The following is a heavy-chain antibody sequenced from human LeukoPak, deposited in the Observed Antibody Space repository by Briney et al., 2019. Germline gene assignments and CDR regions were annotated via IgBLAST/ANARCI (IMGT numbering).Heavy chain of an antibody. CDR2: IILIFGTA. J-gene: IGHJ4*02. V-gene: IGHV1-69*13. Sequence: ASVKVSCKASGDTFSSYAISWVRQAPGQGLEWMGGIILIFGTANYAQKFQGRVTITADESTSTAYMELTSLRSEDTAVYYCARGRMAGTYVFDYWGQGTLVTVSS. D-gene: IGHD6-19*01. CDR3: ARGRMAGTYVFDY. CDR1: GDTFSSYA.